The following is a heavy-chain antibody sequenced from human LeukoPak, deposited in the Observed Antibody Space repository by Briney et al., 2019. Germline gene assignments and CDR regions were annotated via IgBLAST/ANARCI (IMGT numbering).Heavy chain of an antibody. V-gene: IGHV3-30*18. CDR2: ISYDGSNK. CDR1: GFTFSSYG. Sequence: GGSLRPSCAASGFTFSSYGMHWVRQAPGKGLEWVAVISYDGSNKYYADSVNGRFTISRDNSKNTLSLQMNSLRAEDTAVYYCAKSPSGRSRISRFDYWGQGILVTVSS. CDR3: AKSPSGRSRISRFDY. D-gene: IGHD1-26*01. J-gene: IGHJ4*02.